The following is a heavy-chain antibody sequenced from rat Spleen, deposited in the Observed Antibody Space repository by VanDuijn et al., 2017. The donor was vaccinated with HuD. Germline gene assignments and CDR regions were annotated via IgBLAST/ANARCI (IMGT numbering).Heavy chain of an antibody. Sequence: EVHLVESGGGLVQPGRSLKLSCAASGFPFSDHYMAWFRQAPTKGLDWVASISYDGDNTYYRDSVKGRFSISRDNAKSSLYLQMYSLRSEDTATYYCTTDAFTLMVVTFDYWGQGVMVTVSS. J-gene: IGHJ2*01. D-gene: IGHD1-12*02. CDR1: GFPFSDHY. V-gene: IGHV5-20*01. CDR3: TTDAFTLMVVTFDY. CDR2: ISYDGDNT.